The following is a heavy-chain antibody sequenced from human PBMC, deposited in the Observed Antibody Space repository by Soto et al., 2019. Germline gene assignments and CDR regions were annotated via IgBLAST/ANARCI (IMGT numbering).Heavy chain of an antibody. CDR1: GFTFSSYG. CDR3: APFRLIVVVPGAYMDV. Sequence: ESGGGVVQPGRSLRLSCAASGFTFSSYGMHWVRQAPGKGLEWVAVISYDGSNKYYADSVKGRFTISRDNSKNTLYLQMNSLRAEDTAVYYCAPFRLIVVVPGAYMDVWGKGTTVTVSS. J-gene: IGHJ6*03. D-gene: IGHD2-2*01. CDR2: ISYDGSNK. V-gene: IGHV3-30*03.